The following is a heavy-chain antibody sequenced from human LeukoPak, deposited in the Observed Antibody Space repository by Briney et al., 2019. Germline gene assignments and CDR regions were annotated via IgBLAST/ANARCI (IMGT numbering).Heavy chain of an antibody. V-gene: IGHV3-7*01. J-gene: IGHJ4*02. CDR1: GFTFSSYW. CDR2: IKQDESEK. CDR3: ARSGGALDPYVWGSYRQGHYFEC. Sequence: GGSLRLSXAASGFTFSSYWMSWVRQAPGKGLEWVANIKQDESEKYYVDSVKGRFTISRDNAKNSLYLQMNSLRADDTAVYYCARSGGALDPYVWGSYRQGHYFECWGQGTLVTVSS. D-gene: IGHD3-16*02.